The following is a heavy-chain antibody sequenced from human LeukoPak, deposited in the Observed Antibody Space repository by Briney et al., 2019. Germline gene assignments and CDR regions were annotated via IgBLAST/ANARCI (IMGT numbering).Heavy chain of an antibody. Sequence: GGSLRLSCAASGFTFSTYGMHWVRQAPGKGLEWVSIFYSGGSTYNADSVKGRFTISRDNSKNTLYLQMNSLRAEDTAVYYCAGKSPNCSGGDCTSFTFDYWGQGTLVTVSS. J-gene: IGHJ4*02. V-gene: IGHV3-66*01. CDR1: GFTFSTYG. D-gene: IGHD2-15*01. CDR3: AGKSPNCSGGDCTSFTFDY. CDR2: FYSGGST.